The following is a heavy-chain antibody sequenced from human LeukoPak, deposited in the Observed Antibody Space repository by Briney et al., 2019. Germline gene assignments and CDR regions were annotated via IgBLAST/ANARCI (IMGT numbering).Heavy chain of an antibody. V-gene: IGHV4-4*07. Sequence: SETLSLTCTVSGCSLSSYYWSWIRQPAGKGLEWIGRIYPSGSTNYNPSLKSRVTMSVATSNNHFSLKLSSVTAPDTAVYYCARDGVYGGTSDAFDIWGQGTMVTVSS. CDR3: ARDGVYGGTSDAFDI. D-gene: IGHD2-15*01. CDR1: GCSLSSYY. J-gene: IGHJ3*02. CDR2: IYPSGST.